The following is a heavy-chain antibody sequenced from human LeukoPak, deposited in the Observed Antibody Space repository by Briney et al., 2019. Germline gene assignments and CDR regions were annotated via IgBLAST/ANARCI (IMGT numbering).Heavy chain of an antibody. Sequence: PSETLSLTCAVYGGSFSGYYWSWIRQPPGKGLEWIGEINHSGSTNYNPSLKRRVTISVDTSKNQFSLKLSSVAAADTAVYYCARGRGSSWYYYYYGMDVWGQGTTVTVSS. CDR1: GGSFSGYY. V-gene: IGHV4-34*01. CDR3: ARGRGSSWYYYYYGMDV. CDR2: INHSGST. D-gene: IGHD6-13*01. J-gene: IGHJ6*02.